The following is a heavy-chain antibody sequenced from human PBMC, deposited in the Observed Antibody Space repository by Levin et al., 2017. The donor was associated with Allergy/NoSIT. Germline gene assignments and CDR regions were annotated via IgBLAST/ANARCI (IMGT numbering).Heavy chain of an antibody. V-gene: IGHV3-48*01. Sequence: RGESLKISCAASGFTFSSYNMHWVRQAPGKGLEWVSYISGGSNAIYYADSVKGRFTVSRDNAKNSMYLQMNSLRAEDTAVYYCTRHFSPWLDPFDSWGQGTLVTVSS. CDR1: GFTFSSYN. J-gene: IGHJ4*02. CDR3: TRHFSPWLDPFDS. CDR2: ISGGSNAI. D-gene: IGHD6-19*01.